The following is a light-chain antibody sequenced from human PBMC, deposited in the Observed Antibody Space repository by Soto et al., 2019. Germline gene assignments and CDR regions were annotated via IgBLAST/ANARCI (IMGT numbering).Light chain of an antibody. J-gene: IGKJ1*01. CDR2: AAS. Sequence: AIRMTQSPSSLSASTGDRVTITCRASQGISSYLAWYQQKPGKAPKLLIYAASTLQSGVPSTFSGSGSGTDFTLTISCLQSEDFATYYCQQYYSYPLTFGQGTKVEIK. CDR1: QGISSY. CDR3: QQYYSYPLT. V-gene: IGKV1-8*01.